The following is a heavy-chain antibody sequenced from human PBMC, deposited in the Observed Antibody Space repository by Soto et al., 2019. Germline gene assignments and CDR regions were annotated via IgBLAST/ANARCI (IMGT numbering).Heavy chain of an antibody. CDR1: GGTFSSYA. CDR3: ARSPLHDYGDHRWAFYI. D-gene: IGHD4-17*01. CDR2: IIPIFGTA. J-gene: IGHJ3*02. V-gene: IGHV1-69*01. Sequence: QVQLVQSGAEVQKPGSSVKVSCKASGGTFSSYAISWVRQAPGQGLEWMGGIIPIFGTANYAQKFQGRVTITADESTSTAYMELSSLRSEDTAVYYCARSPLHDYGDHRWAFYIWGQGTMVTGSS.